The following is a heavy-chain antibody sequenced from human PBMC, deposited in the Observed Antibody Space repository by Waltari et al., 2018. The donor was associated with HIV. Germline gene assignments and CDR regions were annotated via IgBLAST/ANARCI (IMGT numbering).Heavy chain of an antibody. CDR2: SYSGGST. CDR1: GFTVSRNY. J-gene: IGHJ6*02. Sequence: EVQLVESGGGLVQPGGSLRLSCAASGFTVSRNYMSWVRQAPGKGLEWVSVSYSGGSTYYADSVKGRFTISRDNSKNTLYLQMNSLRAEDTAVYYCARDWAHSSSWSRYYYHGMDVWGQGTTVTVSS. D-gene: IGHD6-13*01. CDR3: ARDWAHSSSWSRYYYHGMDV. V-gene: IGHV3-66*01.